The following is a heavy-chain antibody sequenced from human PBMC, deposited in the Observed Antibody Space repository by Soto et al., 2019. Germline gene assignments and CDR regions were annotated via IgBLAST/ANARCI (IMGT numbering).Heavy chain of an antibody. CDR3: VTSKKGYCTNGVCYGGFDY. D-gene: IGHD2-8*01. CDR1: GFTFSSYS. J-gene: IGHJ4*02. CDR2: ISSTGSYI. Sequence: GGSLRLSCAVSGFTFSSYSMNWVRQAPGKGLEWVSSISSTGSYIYYADSVKGRFTISRDNPTDSLYLQMNSLRAEDTAVYYCVTSKKGYCTNGVCYGGFDYWGQGTMVTVYS. V-gene: IGHV3-21*04.